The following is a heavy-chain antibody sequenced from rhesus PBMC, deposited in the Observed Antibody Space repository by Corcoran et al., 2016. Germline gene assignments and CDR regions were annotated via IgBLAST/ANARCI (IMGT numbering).Heavy chain of an antibody. V-gene: IGHV4-106*01. CDR1: GGSISDDYY. CDR3: GRDIGAAGGNY. Sequence: QVQLQESGPGLVKPSETLSLTCAVSGGSISDDYYWSWIRQPPGRGLEWIGYIYGSGGGTKNNRSIKNRVSISIDTAKNQFSLKLSAVTAADTAVYYCGRDIGAAGGNYWGQGVLVTVSS. J-gene: IGHJ4*01. D-gene: IGHD6-25*01. CDR2: IYGSGGGT.